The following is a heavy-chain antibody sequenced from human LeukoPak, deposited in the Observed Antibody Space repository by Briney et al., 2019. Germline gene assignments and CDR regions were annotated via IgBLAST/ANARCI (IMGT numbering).Heavy chain of an antibody. CDR3: ARADSVSMTLYY. D-gene: IGHD3/OR15-3a*01. CDR2: IIPIFGTA. Sequence: SVKVSCKASGGTFSSHAISWVRQAPGQGLEWMGGIIPIFGTANYAQKFQGRVTITADESTSTAYMELSSLRSEDTAVYYCARADSVSMTLYYWGQGTLVTVSS. CDR1: GGTFSSHA. V-gene: IGHV1-69*13. J-gene: IGHJ4*02.